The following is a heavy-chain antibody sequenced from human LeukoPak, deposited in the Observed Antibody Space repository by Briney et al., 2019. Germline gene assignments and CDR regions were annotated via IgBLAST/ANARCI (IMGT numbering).Heavy chain of an antibody. CDR2: ISSSSSYI. Sequence: GGSLRLSCAASGFPFSSYWMTWVRQAPGKGLEWVSSISSSSSYIYYADSVKGRFTISRDNAKNSLYLQMNSLRAEDTAVYYCARDRGYDILTGPYGMDVWGQGTTVTVSS. CDR3: ARDRGYDILTGPYGMDV. D-gene: IGHD3-9*01. CDR1: GFPFSSYW. J-gene: IGHJ6*02. V-gene: IGHV3-21*01.